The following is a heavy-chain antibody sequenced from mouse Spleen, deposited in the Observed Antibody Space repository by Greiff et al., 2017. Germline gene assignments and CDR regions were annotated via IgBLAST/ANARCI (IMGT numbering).Heavy chain of an antibody. CDR2: ISYDGSN. CDR3: AREDYGSSYVYYAMDY. J-gene: IGHJ4*01. V-gene: IGHV3-6*01. CDR1: GYSITRGYY. D-gene: IGHD1-1*01. Sequence: EVQLQESGPGLVKPSQSLSLTCSVTGYSITRGYYWNWIRQFPGNKLEWMGYISYDGSNNYNPSLKNRISITRDTSKNQFFLKLNSVTTEDTATYYCAREDYGSSYVYYAMDYWGQGTSVTVSS.